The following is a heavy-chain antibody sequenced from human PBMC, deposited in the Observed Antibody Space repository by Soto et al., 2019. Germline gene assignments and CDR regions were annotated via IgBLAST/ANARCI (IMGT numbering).Heavy chain of an antibody. CDR3: ARDRGIVGATNWFDP. J-gene: IGHJ5*02. D-gene: IGHD1-26*01. V-gene: IGHV3-30-3*01. CDR2: ISYDGSNK. Sequence: GGSLRLSCAASGFTFSSYAMHWVRQAPGKGLEWVAVISYDGSNKYYADSVKGRFTISRDNSKNTLYLQMNSLRAEDTAVYYCARDRGIVGATNWFDPWGQGTLVTVSS. CDR1: GFTFSSYA.